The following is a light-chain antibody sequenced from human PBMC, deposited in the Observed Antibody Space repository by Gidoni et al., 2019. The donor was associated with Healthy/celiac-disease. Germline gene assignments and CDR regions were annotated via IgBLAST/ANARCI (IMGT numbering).Light chain of an antibody. J-gene: IGKJ4*01. CDR3: QQYGSSPELT. V-gene: IGKV3-20*01. CDR2: GAS. CDR1: QSVSSSY. Sequence: EIVLTQSPGTLSLSPGERATLSCRASQSVSSSYLAWYQQKPGQDPRLLIDGASSRATGIPDRFSGSGSGTDFTLTISRLEPEDFAVYYCQQYGSSPELTFGGGTKVEIK.